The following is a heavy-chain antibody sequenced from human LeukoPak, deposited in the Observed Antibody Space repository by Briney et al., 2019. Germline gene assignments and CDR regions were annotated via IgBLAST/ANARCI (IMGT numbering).Heavy chain of an antibody. CDR1: GGSISSSSYY. CDR2: IYYSGST. CDR3: ARGGWRVQLWFH. V-gene: IGHV4-39*07. Sequence: SETLSLTCTVSGGSISSSSYYWGWIRQPPGKGLEWIGSIYYSGSTYYNPSLKSRVTISVDTSKNQFSLKLSSVTAADTAVYYCARGGWRVQLWFHWGQGTLVTVSS. J-gene: IGHJ4*02. D-gene: IGHD5-18*01.